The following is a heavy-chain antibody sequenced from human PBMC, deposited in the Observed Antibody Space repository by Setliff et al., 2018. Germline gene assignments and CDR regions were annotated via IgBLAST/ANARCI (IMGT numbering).Heavy chain of an antibody. CDR1: GGSISSYH. CDR3: AREQWLDPPGY. CDR2: IYIGGSA. V-gene: IGHV4-4*07. Sequence: SETLSLTCTVSGGSISSYHWSWIRQPAGKGLEWIGHIYIGGSANYNPSLKSRVTMSIDTSKNQFSLKLNSVTAADMAVYYCAREQWLDPPGYWGQGTLVTVSS. D-gene: IGHD6-19*01. J-gene: IGHJ4*02.